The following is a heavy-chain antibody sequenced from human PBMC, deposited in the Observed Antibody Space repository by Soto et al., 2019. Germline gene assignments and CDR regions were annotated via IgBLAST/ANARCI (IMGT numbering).Heavy chain of an antibody. D-gene: IGHD3-10*01. J-gene: IGHJ4*02. CDR1: GGSICSGDYY. V-gene: IGHV4-31*03. CDR2: IYYSGST. Sequence: QVQLQESGPGLVKPSQTRSVICTVSGGSICSGDYYWSWIRQHPGKGLEWIGYIYYSGSTYYNPSLRSRVTISVDTSKNQFSLKLSSVTAPDTAVYYCARGRRFGDHGSGIDHWGQGTLVTVSS. CDR3: ARGRRFGDHGSGIDH.